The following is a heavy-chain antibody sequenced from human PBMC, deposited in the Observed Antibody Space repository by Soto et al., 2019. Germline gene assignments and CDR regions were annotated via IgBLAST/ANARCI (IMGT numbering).Heavy chain of an antibody. CDR1: GGSISSSNW. V-gene: IGHV4-4*02. D-gene: IGHD3-16*01. CDR3: ARNNEGYVAFDI. J-gene: IGHJ3*02. Sequence: TSETLSLTCAVSGGSISSSNWWSWVRQPPGKGLEWIGEIYHSGSTNYNPSLKSRVTISVDKSKNQFSLKLSSVTAADTAVYYCARNNEGYVAFDIWGQGTMVTVSS. CDR2: IYHSGST.